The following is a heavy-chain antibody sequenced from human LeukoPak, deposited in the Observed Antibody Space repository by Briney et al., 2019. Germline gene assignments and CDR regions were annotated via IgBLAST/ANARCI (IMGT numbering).Heavy chain of an antibody. CDR1: GFTFSSYA. D-gene: IGHD2-2*01. CDR2: ISYDGSNK. Sequence: GRSLRLSCAASGFTFSSYAMHWVRQAPGKGLEWVAVISYDGSNKYYVDSVKGRFTISRDNSKNTLYLQMNSLRAEDTAVYYCAREECSSTSCFVPRENYYYYYGMDVWGQGTTVTVSS. CDR3: AREECSSTSCFVPRENYYYYYGMDV. J-gene: IGHJ6*02. V-gene: IGHV3-30-3*01.